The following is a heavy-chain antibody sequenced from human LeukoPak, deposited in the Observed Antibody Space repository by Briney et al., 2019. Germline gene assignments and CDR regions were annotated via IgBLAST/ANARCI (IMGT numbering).Heavy chain of an antibody. J-gene: IGHJ4*02. CDR3: ASGYGDTDYYFDY. D-gene: IGHD4-17*01. V-gene: IGHV4-34*01. CDR1: GGSFSGYY. CDR2: INHSGST. Sequence: PSETLSLTCAVYGGSFSGYYWSWIRQPPGTGLEWIGEINHSGSTNYNPSLKSRVTISVDTSKNQFSLKLSSVTAADTAVYYCASGYGDTDYYFDYWGQGTLVTVSS.